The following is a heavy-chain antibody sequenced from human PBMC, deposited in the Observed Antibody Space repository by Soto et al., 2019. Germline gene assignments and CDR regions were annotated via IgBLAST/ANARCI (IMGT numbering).Heavy chain of an antibody. Sequence: SETLSLTCTVSGGSISSYYWSWIRQPPGKGLEWIGYIYYSGSTNYNPSLKSRVTISVDTSKNQFSLKLSSVTTADTAVYYCAGRASRYYYDSSGYFDYWGQGTLVTVSS. D-gene: IGHD3-22*01. CDR2: IYYSGST. CDR1: GGSISSYY. V-gene: IGHV4-59*01. J-gene: IGHJ4*02. CDR3: AGRASRYYYDSSGYFDY.